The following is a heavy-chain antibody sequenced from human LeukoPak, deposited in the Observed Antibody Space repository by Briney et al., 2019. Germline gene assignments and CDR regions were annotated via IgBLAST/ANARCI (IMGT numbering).Heavy chain of an antibody. V-gene: IGHV3-48*04. CDR2: ISSSSSTI. D-gene: IGHD3-10*01. CDR3: ARQFRAGWLTFDP. CDR1: GFTFSSYS. Sequence: PGGSLRLSCAASGFTFSSYSVNWVRQAPGKGLEWVSYISSSSSTIYYADSVKGRFTISRDNAKNSLYLQMNSLRAEDTAVYYCARQFRAGWLTFDPWGQGTLVTVSS. J-gene: IGHJ5*02.